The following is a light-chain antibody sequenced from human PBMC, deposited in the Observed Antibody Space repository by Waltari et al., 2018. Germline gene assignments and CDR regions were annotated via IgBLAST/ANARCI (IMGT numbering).Light chain of an antibody. CDR2: RNN. CDR1: SNNVGHQG. J-gene: IGLJ3*02. Sequence: QAGLTQPPSVSKGLRQTATLTCTGNSNNVGHQGAAWLQQHQGHPPKLLSYRNNNRPSGISERLSASRSGNTASLTITGLQPEDEADYYCSAWDSSLSGWVFGGGTKLTVL. CDR3: SAWDSSLSGWV. V-gene: IGLV10-54*01.